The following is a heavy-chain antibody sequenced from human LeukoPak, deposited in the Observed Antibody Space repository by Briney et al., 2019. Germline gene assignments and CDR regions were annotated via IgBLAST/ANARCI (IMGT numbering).Heavy chain of an antibody. Sequence: SETLSLTCTVSGGSISSYYWSWIRQPPGKGLEWIGYIYYSGSTNYNPSLKSRVTISVDTSKNQFSLKLSSVTAADTAVYYCARVAEAYYYDSSGAADSDYWGQGTLVTVSS. CDR3: ARVAEAYYYDSSGAADSDY. CDR1: GGSISSYY. D-gene: IGHD3-22*01. V-gene: IGHV4-59*12. J-gene: IGHJ4*02. CDR2: IYYSGST.